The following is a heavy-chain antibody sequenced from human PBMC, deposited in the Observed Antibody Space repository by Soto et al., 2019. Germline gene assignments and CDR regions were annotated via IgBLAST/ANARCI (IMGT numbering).Heavy chain of an antibody. CDR1: SDSISSSDYY. V-gene: IGHV4-39*01. CDR2: IYYSGST. D-gene: IGHD6-13*01. Sequence: SETLSLTCTVSSDSISSSDYYWGWIRHPPGKGLEWIGTIYYSGSTSYNPSVKSRVTISVDTSKNQFSLKLSSVTAADTAIYYCARGAATGPRTGVIDYWGQGTLVTVSS. CDR3: ARGAATGPRTGVIDY. J-gene: IGHJ4*02.